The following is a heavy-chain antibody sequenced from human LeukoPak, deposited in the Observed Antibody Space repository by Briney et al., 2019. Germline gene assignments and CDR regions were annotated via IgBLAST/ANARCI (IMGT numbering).Heavy chain of an antibody. Sequence: PGGSLRLSCSASGFTFSSYAMSWVRLAPGKGLEWVSAISGSGGSTYYADSVKGRFTISRDNSKNTLYLQMNSLRAEDTAVYYCACGVAVANYYYYGMDVWGQGTTVTVSS. CDR3: ACGVAVANYYYYGMDV. CDR1: GFTFSSYA. CDR2: ISGSGGST. J-gene: IGHJ6*02. V-gene: IGHV3-23*01. D-gene: IGHD6-19*01.